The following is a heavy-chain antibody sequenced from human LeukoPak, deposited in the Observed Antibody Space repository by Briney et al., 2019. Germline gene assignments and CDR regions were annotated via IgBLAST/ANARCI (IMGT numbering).Heavy chain of an antibody. CDR3: ATRPTVGGSTPTFDC. CDR2: ISVTGGST. V-gene: IGHV3-23*01. Sequence: GGSLRLSCAASGFTFSSYAMSWVRQAPGEGLDWVFAISVTGGSTYYADSVKGRFTISRDNSKNTLYLQMNSLRAEDTAVYSCATRPTVGGSTPTFDCWGQGTLVTVSS. J-gene: IGHJ4*02. D-gene: IGHD1-26*01. CDR1: GFTFSSYA.